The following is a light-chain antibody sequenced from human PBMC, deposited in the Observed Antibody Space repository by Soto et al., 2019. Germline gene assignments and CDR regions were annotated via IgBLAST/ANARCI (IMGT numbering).Light chain of an antibody. CDR1: QSIKNNF. V-gene: IGKV3-20*01. Sequence: EIVLTHSPATLALSPCEGATLSCRASQSIKNNFLAWYQQKPGQAPRLLIFGASSRSSGIPYRFSGSGSGTDFTLTVSRLEPEDFAVYYCQQYGTSPINFGQGTRLEI. CDR2: GAS. J-gene: IGKJ5*01. CDR3: QQYGTSPIN.